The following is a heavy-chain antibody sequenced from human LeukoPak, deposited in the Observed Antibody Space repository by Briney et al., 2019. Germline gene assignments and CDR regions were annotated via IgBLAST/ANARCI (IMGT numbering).Heavy chain of an antibody. CDR2: ISGSGGST. Sequence: GGSLRLSCAASGFTFSSYAMSWVRQAPGEGLEWVSAISGSGGSTYYADSVKGRFTISRDNSKNTLYLQMNSLRAEDTAVYYCAKDFLPAAMKGYFDYWGQGTLVTVSS. CDR3: AKDFLPAAMKGYFDY. V-gene: IGHV3-23*01. J-gene: IGHJ4*02. D-gene: IGHD2-2*01. CDR1: GFTFSSYA.